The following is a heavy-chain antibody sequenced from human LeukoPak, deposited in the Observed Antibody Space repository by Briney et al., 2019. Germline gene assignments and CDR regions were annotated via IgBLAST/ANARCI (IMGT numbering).Heavy chain of an antibody. D-gene: IGHD3-10*01. CDR2: IIPIFGTA. CDR3: VRIGTGLGVGFEFDC. J-gene: IGHJ4*02. CDR1: GGTFSSYA. Sequence: SVKVSCTDSGGTFSSYAISWVRPAPGQGLEWMGRIIPIFGTANYAQKSQGRVTITADESTSTAYMEMSSLRSEDTPAYLCVRIGTGLGVGFEFDCGGQGTLVTVSS. V-gene: IGHV1-69*13.